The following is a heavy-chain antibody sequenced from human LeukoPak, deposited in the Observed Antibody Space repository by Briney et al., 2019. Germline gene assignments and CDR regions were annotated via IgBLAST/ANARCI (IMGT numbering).Heavy chain of an antibody. CDR2: ISGSGGNT. V-gene: IGHV3-23*01. CDR3: AKANRAVASKYYFDY. Sequence: GGSLRLSCAASGFTFSSYAMSWVRQAPGKGLEWVSTISGSGGNTYYADSVKGRFTISRDNSKNTLYLQMNNLRAEDTAVYYCAKANRAVASKYYFDYWGQGTLVTVSS. D-gene: IGHD6-19*01. J-gene: IGHJ4*02. CDR1: GFTFSSYA.